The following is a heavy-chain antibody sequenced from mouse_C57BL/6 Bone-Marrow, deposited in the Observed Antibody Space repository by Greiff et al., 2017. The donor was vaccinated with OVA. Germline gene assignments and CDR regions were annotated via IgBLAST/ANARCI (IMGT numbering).Heavy chain of an antibody. V-gene: IGHV5-4*01. CDR2: ISDGGSYT. J-gene: IGHJ2*01. CDR3: ARDRGTGTGDYFDY. Sequence: EVQLVESGGGLVKPGGSLKLSCAASGFTFSSYAMSWVRQTPEKRLEWVATISDGGSYTYYPDNVKGRFTISRDNAKNNLYLQMSHLKSEDTAMYYCARDRGTGTGDYFDYWGQGTTLTVSS. D-gene: IGHD4-1*01. CDR1: GFTFSSYA.